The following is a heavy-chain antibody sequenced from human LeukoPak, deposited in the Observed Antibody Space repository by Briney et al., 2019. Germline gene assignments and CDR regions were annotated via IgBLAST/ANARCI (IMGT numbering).Heavy chain of an antibody. D-gene: IGHD2-2*01. CDR3: AKDRESYYCSSTNCYLDY. CDR2: ISYDESYK. Sequence: GGSLRLSCAASGFTFSSYAMHWVRQAPGKGLEWVALISYDESYKYYADSVKGRFTISRDTSKNTLYLQMNSLRAEDTAVYYCAKDRESYYCSSTNCYLDYWGQGTLVTVSS. J-gene: IGHJ4*02. CDR1: GFTFSSYA. V-gene: IGHV3-30*04.